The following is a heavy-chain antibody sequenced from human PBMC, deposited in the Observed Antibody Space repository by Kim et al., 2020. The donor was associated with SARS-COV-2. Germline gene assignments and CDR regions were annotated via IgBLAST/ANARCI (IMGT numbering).Heavy chain of an antibody. CDR3: ARVGSYRHYYYYGMDV. V-gene: IGHV1-18*01. J-gene: IGHJ6*02. Sequence: KLQGRVTMTTDTSTSTAYMELRSLRSDDTAVYYCARVGSYRHYYYYGMDVWGQGTTVTVSS. D-gene: IGHD2-2*02.